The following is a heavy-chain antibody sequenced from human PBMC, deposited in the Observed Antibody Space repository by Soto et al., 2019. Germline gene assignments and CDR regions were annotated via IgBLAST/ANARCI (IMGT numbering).Heavy chain of an antibody. V-gene: IGHV3-23*01. CDR2: ITGSGGTT. CDR3: AKDDLLTYYFDH. CDR1: GFTFSSYP. Sequence: EVHLLESGGGFVQPGGSLRLSCAASGFTFSSYPMTWVRQAPGKGLEWVSSITGSGGTTYYTDSVRGRFTISRDNSKSTLYLQMNSLRAEDTAVYFCAKDDLLTYYFDHWGQGTLVTVSS. J-gene: IGHJ4*02.